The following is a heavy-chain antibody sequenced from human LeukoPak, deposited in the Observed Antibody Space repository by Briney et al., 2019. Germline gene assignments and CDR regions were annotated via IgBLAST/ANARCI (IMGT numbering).Heavy chain of an antibody. V-gene: IGHV3-74*01. Sequence: PGGSLRLSCAVSGFTLSSYWMHWVRQLPGKGLVWVSRINSDGSGISYAGSVKGRFTISRDNAKNTLYLQMNSLRAEDTAAYYCARGNAHAFDIWGQGTMVTVSS. J-gene: IGHJ3*02. CDR1: GFTLSSYW. CDR2: INSDGSGI. CDR3: ARGNAHAFDI.